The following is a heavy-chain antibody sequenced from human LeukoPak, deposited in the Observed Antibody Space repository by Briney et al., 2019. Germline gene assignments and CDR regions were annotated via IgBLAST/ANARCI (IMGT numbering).Heavy chain of an antibody. Sequence: GGSLRLSCAASGFTFSSYWMSWVRQAPGKGLEWVANIKKDGIEKYYVDSVKGRFTISRDNSKNTLYLQMNSLRAEDTAVYYCAKDRRPNNYHASGTHYWGQGTLVTVSS. D-gene: IGHD3-10*01. V-gene: IGHV3-7*01. CDR2: IKKDGIEK. CDR3: AKDRRPNNYHASGTHY. J-gene: IGHJ4*02. CDR1: GFTFSSYW.